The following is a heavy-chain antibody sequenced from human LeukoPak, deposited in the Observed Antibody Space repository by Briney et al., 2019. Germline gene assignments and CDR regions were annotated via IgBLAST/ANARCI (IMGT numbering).Heavy chain of an antibody. D-gene: IGHD5-12*01. Sequence: PSETLSLTCTVSGGSISSSSYYWGWIRQPPGKGLEWIGSIYYSGSTYYNPSLKSRVTISVDTSKNQFSLKLSSVTAADTAVYYCARGFVDIVATGEWLVRYYFDYWGQGTLVTVSS. CDR2: IYYSGST. CDR1: GGSISSSSYY. J-gene: IGHJ4*02. CDR3: ARGFVDIVATGEWLVRYYFDY. V-gene: IGHV4-39*01.